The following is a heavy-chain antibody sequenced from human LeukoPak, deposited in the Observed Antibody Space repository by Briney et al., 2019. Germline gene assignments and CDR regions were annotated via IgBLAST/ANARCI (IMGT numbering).Heavy chain of an antibody. Sequence: GGSLRLSCAVSGFTFSTYSMNWVRQAPGKGLEWVSYISSGSTTIYYADSVKGRFTISRDNSKNTLYLQMNSLRAEDTAVYYCARELRWAGTYYFDYWGQGTLVTVSS. D-gene: IGHD6-19*01. CDR2: ISSGSTTI. CDR3: ARELRWAGTYYFDY. J-gene: IGHJ4*02. V-gene: IGHV3-48*01. CDR1: GFTFSTYS.